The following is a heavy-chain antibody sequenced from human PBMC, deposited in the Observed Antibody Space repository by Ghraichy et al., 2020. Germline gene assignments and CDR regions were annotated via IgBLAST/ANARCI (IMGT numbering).Heavy chain of an antibody. CDR3: ARGEPGYCSSTSCRDYYYGMDV. D-gene: IGHD2-2*01. V-gene: IGHV1-2*02. Sequence: ASVKVSCKASGYTFTGYYMHWVRQAPGQGLEWMGWINPNSGGTNYAQKFQGRVTMTRDTSISTAYMELSRLRSDDTAVYYCARGEPGYCSSTSCRDYYYGMDVWGQGTTVTVSS. CDR2: INPNSGGT. J-gene: IGHJ6*02. CDR1: GYTFTGYY.